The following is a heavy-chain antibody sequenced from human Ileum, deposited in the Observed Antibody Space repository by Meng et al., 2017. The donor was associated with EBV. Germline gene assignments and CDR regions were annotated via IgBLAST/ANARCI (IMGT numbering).Heavy chain of an antibody. Sequence: QGRLQWWGPRLVKPSGTGSLTCAVCGGSIISSKWWSWVRQTPGTGLEWIGEIYHHGTTNYNPSLKSRVTISVDTSKNKFFLNLTSLTAADTAVYYCARLDSSGYYFGGWFDPWGQGILVTVSS. V-gene: IGHV4-4*02. J-gene: IGHJ5*02. CDR1: GGSIISSKW. CDR3: ARLDSSGYYFGGWFDP. CDR2: IYHHGTT. D-gene: IGHD3-22*01.